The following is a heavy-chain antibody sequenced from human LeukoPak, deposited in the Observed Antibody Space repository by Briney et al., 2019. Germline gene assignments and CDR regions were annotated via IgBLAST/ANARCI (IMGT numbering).Heavy chain of an antibody. J-gene: IGHJ4*02. V-gene: IGHV7-4-1*02. CDR2: INTNTGNP. D-gene: IGHD3-10*01. Sequence: GASVTVSFTASGYTFTSYAMNWVRQAPGQGLEWMGWINTNTGNPTYAQGFTGRFVFSLDTSVSTAYLQISSLKAEDTAVYYCARDRIWFGELWVDYWGQGTLVTVSS. CDR1: GYTFTSYA. CDR3: ARDRIWFGELWVDY.